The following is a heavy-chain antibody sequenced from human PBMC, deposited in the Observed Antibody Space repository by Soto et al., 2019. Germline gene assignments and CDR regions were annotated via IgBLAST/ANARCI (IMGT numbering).Heavy chain of an antibody. CDR2: IRSKANSYTT. CDR3: VGSELYYFDY. D-gene: IGHD1-26*01. CDR1: GFTFSGSA. Sequence: QSGGSLRLSCAASGFTFSGSAMHWVRQASGKGLEWVGRIRSKANSYTTTYAASVRGRFTISRDDSKNTAYLQMNSLKTEDTAVYYCVGSELYYFDYWGQGTLVTVSS. J-gene: IGHJ4*02. V-gene: IGHV3-73*01.